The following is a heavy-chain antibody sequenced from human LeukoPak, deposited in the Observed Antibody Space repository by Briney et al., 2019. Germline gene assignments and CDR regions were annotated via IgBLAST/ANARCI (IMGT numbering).Heavy chain of an antibody. D-gene: IGHD3-3*01. CDR3: AREGITIFGVAQGFDY. CDR2: INHSGST. V-gene: IGHV4-34*01. CDR1: GGSFSGYY. Sequence: SETLSLTCAVYGGSFSGYYWSWIRQPPGKGLEWIGEINHSGSTNYNPSLKSRVTISVDTSKNQFSLKLSSVTAADTAVYYCAREGITIFGVAQGFDYWGQGTLVTVSS. J-gene: IGHJ4*02.